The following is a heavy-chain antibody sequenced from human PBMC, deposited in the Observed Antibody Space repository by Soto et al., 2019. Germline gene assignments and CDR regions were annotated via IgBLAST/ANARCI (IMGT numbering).Heavy chain of an antibody. CDR2: IKHSGST. V-gene: IGHV4-34*01. Sequence: QVQLQQWGAGLLKPSETLSLTCAVYGGSFSGYYWSWIRQPPGKGLEWIGEIKHSGSTNYNPSLKSRVTISVDTSKNQFTLKLSSLTAADTAVYYCAIISGYFDRQVNFDYWGQGTLVTVSS. D-gene: IGHD3-9*01. CDR3: AIISGYFDRQVNFDY. CDR1: GGSFSGYY. J-gene: IGHJ4*02.